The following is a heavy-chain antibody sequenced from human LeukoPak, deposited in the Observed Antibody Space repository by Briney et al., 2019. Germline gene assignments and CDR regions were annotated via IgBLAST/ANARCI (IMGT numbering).Heavy chain of an antibody. Sequence: GGSLRLSCLTSGFTLSTNAMSWVRQAPGKGLEWISGISGSGASTYYADSVKGRFTISRDDSRNTLYLQMNSLRGDDTAVYYCANLPLSIFGVVTPRKNYYYYGMDVWGQGTTVTVSS. CDR3: ANLPLSIFGVVTPRKNYYYYGMDV. CDR2: ISGSGAST. D-gene: IGHD3-3*01. J-gene: IGHJ6*02. CDR1: GFTLSTNA. V-gene: IGHV3-23*01.